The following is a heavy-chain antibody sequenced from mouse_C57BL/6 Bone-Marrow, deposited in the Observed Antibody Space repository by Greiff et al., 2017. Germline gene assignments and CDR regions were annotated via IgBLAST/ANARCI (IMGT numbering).Heavy chain of an antibody. CDR2: ISYSGST. CDR1: SYSITSDY. J-gene: IGHJ4*01. V-gene: IGHV3-8*01. D-gene: IGHD1-1*01. CDR3: ARSTVVATDAMDY. Sequence: EVKLQESGPGLAKPSQTLSLTCSVTSYSITSDYWNWIRKFPGTKLEYMGYISYSGSTYYNPSPKSRISITRDTSKNQYYLQLNSVTTEDTATYYCARSTVVATDAMDYWGQGTSVTVSS.